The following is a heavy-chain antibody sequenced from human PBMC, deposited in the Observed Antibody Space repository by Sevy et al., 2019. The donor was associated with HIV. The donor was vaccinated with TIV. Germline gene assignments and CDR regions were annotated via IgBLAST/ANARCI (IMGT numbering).Heavy chain of an antibody. Sequence: SETLSLTCTAFGGSITSLYWNWIRQPPGKGLEWIANIYYNGHINYNPSLKSRVTLSLDTSKNQFSLRLSSVTAADTAMYYCAGENAWGRGYSWGQGTLVTVSS. D-gene: IGHD1-26*01. CDR2: IYYNGHI. CDR1: GGSITSLY. J-gene: IGHJ4*02. V-gene: IGHV4-59*08. CDR3: AGENAWGRGYS.